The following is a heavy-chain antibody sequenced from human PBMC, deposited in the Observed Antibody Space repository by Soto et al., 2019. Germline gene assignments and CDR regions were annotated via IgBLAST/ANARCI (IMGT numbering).Heavy chain of an antibody. D-gene: IGHD3-16*01. V-gene: IGHV3-33*01. Sequence: QVQLVESGGGVVQPGRSLRLSCAASGFTFSSYGMNWVRQAPGKGLEWVEVIWNDGSNKYYADSVKGLFTISRDNSKNALNLQKNSMRVVDAAVYYCDRDARDYGWGSYLDYWGQGTLVTVSS. CDR2: IWNDGSNK. J-gene: IGHJ4*02. CDR1: GFTFSSYG. CDR3: DRDARDYGWGSYLDY.